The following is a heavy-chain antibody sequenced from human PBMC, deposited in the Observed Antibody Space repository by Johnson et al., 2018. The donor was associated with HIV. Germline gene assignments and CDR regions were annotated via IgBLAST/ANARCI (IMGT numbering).Heavy chain of an antibody. J-gene: IGHJ3*02. V-gene: IGHV3-30*02. CDR2: IRYDGSNK. Sequence: QVQLVESGGGLVQPGGSLRLSCAASGFTFSSYGMHWVRQAPGKGLEWVAFIRYDGSNKYYADSVKGRFTISRDNSKNTLYLQMNSLRVEDTAVYYCARDQHRYYDSSTYLTRHAFDIWGQGT. CDR3: ARDQHRYYDSSTYLTRHAFDI. D-gene: IGHD3-22*01. CDR1: GFTFSSYG.